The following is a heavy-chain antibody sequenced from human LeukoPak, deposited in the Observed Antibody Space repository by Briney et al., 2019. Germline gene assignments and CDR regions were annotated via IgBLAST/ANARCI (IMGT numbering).Heavy chain of an antibody. D-gene: IGHD5-12*01. CDR1: GGTFSSYA. J-gene: IGHJ4*02. Sequence: SVKVSCKASGGTFSSYAISWVRQAPGQGLELMGMIIPIFGTANYARKFQGRVTISADKSTSTAYMELSSLRSEDTAVYYCARHLDIVATTLIDYWGQGTLVTVSS. V-gene: IGHV1-69*06. CDR2: IIPIFGTA. CDR3: ARHLDIVATTLIDY.